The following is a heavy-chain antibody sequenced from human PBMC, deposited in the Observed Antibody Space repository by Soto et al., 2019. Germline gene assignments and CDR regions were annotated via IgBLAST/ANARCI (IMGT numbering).Heavy chain of an antibody. V-gene: IGHV3-48*01. CDR3: ARYQSRGQVFYYYMDV. CDR1: EFTFSTYA. CDR2: ISSSSQNI. Sequence: EVQLVESGGGLVQPGGSLRLSCAASEFTFSTYALNWVRQAPGKGLEWVLYISSSSQNISYADSVNGRFTISRDNAKNELYLQMNSLRAEDTAVYYCARYQSRGQVFYYYMDVWGKGTTVTVSS. J-gene: IGHJ6*03. D-gene: IGHD3-10*01.